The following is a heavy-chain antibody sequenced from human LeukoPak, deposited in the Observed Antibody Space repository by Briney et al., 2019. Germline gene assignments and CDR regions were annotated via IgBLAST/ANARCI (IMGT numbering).Heavy chain of an antibody. V-gene: IGHV4-38-2*01. CDR2: VYHSGTT. CDR1: GTSITSGYY. D-gene: IGHD3-10*02. CDR3: ASVVVRGFDP. Sequence: SETLSLTCDVSGTSITSGYYWVWIRQPPGKGLEWIASVYHSGTTYYNPSLKSRVTMSINTSKNQFSLRMTSLTAADTAVYYCASVVVRGFDPWGQGIRVTVSS. J-gene: IGHJ5*02.